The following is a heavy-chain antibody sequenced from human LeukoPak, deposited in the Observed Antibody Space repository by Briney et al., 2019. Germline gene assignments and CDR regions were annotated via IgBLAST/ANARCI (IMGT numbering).Heavy chain of an antibody. Sequence: PGGSLRLSCAASGFTLSSYEMNWVRQAPGKGLEWVSYISSSGSTIYYADSVKGRFTISRDNAKNSLYLQMNSLRAEDTAVYYCARDDYYGSGSYYQHWGQGTLVTVSS. J-gene: IGHJ1*01. CDR3: ARDDYYGSGSYYQH. CDR2: ISSSGSTI. CDR1: GFTLSSYE. V-gene: IGHV3-48*03. D-gene: IGHD3-10*01.